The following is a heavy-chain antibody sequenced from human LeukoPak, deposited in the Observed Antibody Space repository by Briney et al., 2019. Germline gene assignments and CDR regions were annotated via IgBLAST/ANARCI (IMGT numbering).Heavy chain of an antibody. CDR3: ATLGVEPGEGWFDP. CDR2: IIPIFGTA. Sequence: SVKVSCKASGGTFSSYAISWVRQAPGQGLEWMGGIIPIFGTANYAQKFQGRVTITADESTSTAYMELSSLRSEDTAVYYCATLGVEPGEGWFDPWGQGTLVTVSS. J-gene: IGHJ5*02. D-gene: IGHD1-1*01. CDR1: GGTFSSYA. V-gene: IGHV1-69*13.